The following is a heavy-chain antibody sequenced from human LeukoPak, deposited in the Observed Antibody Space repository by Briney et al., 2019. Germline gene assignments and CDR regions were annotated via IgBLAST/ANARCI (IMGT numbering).Heavy chain of an antibody. CDR2: IYGGGNI. CDR3: ARGAGYNCPYYFDY. V-gene: IGHV3-53*01. Sequence: GGSLRLSCAASGFTVSSNYMNWVRQAPGKGLEWVSVIYGGGNIYYADSVKGRFTISRDNSKNTLYLQMNSLRAEDTAVYYCARGAGYNCPYYFDYWGQGTLVTVSS. CDR1: GFTVSSNY. D-gene: IGHD5-24*01. J-gene: IGHJ4*02.